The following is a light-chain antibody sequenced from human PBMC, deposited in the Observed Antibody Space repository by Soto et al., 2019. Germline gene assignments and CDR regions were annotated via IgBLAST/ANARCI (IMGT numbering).Light chain of an antibody. CDR1: TGAVTSGNY. V-gene: IGLV7-43*01. Sequence: QTVVTQEPSRTVSPGGTVTLTCASSTGAVTSGNYPSWFQQKPGQTPRTLIYTTNNRHSWTPARFSGSLLGGKAALTLSGVQPEDEAEYYCLLYYGGAHLVFGGGTKLTVL. CDR2: TTN. CDR3: LLYYGGAHLV. J-gene: IGLJ3*02.